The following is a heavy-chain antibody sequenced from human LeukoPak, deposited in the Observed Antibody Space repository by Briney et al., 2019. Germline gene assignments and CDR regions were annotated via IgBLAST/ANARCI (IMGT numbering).Heavy chain of an antibody. CDR3: AREEISATATDY. V-gene: IGHV4-39*07. CDR1: GGSISSSSYY. CDR2: IYYSGST. J-gene: IGHJ4*02. Sequence: SETLSLTCTVSGGSISSSSYYWGWIRQPPGKGLEWIGSIYYSGSTYYNPSLKSRVTISVDTSKSQFSLRLSSVIAADTAVYYCAREEISATATDYWGQGTLVTVSS. D-gene: IGHD2-21*02.